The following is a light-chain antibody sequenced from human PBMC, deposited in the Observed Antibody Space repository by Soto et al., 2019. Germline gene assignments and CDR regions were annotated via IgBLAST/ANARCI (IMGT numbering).Light chain of an antibody. J-gene: IGKJ4*01. V-gene: IGKV3D-20*01. CDR2: DAS. CDR1: QTITYNF. Sequence: IVLTKSPGTLSLSPGEVATLSCGASQTITYNFLAWYQKKPGLAPRLLVYDASNRATGIPDRFSGSGSGTDFTLTISTLEPEDFAVYYCQHYGESSSTFGGGTRVEI. CDR3: QHYGESSST.